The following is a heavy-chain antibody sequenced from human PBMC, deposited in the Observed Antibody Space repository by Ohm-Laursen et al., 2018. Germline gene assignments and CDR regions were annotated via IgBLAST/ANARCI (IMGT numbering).Heavy chain of an antibody. CDR2: ISSSGSTI. V-gene: IGHV3-11*04. Sequence: SLRLSCAASGFTFSDYYMSWIRQAPGKGLEWVSYISSSGSTIYYADSVKGRFTISRDNSKNTLYLQMNSLRAEDTAVYYCARLYVYESVTFDYWGQGTLVTVSS. CDR1: GFTFSDYY. CDR3: ARLYVYESVTFDY. D-gene: IGHD2-8*01. J-gene: IGHJ4*02.